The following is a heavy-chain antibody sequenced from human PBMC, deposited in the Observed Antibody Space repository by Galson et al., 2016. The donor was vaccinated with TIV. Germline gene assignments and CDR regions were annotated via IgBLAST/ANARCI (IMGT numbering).Heavy chain of an antibody. D-gene: IGHD5-18*01. CDR2: MYPADSDV. J-gene: IGHJ4*02. CDR1: GYSFTSSW. Sequence: SGAEVKKPGESLRISCKSSGYSFTSSWIAWVRLLPGKGLQWVGIMYPADSDVRYRPSFEGQVTISPDASISTAYLQWSSLEASDTAIYYCARAPGYSGYSYGYFDDWGQGTLVTVSS. CDR3: ARAPGYSGYSYGYFDD. V-gene: IGHV5-51*03.